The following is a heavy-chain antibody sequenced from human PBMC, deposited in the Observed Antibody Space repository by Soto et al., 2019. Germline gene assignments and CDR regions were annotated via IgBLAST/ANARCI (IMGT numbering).Heavy chain of an antibody. CDR3: ARGIVGASPTSYYFDY. Sequence: TSETLSLTCAVSCYSISSGYYWGWIRQPPGKGLEWIGSIYHSGSTYYNPSLKSRVTISVDTSKNQFSLKLSSVTAADTAVYYCARGIVGASPTSYYFDYWGQGTLVTVS. V-gene: IGHV4-38-2*01. J-gene: IGHJ4*02. CDR2: IYHSGST. CDR1: CYSISSGYY. D-gene: IGHD1-26*01.